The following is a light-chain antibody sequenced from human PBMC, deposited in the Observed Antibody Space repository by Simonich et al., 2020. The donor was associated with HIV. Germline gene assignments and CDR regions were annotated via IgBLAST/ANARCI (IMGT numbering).Light chain of an antibody. CDR3: QQYSSYLT. V-gene: IGKV1-NL1*01. CDR2: AAS. Sequence: DIQMTQSPSSLSASVGDRVTITCRASQGISNSLAWYQQNTGKAPKLLLYAASRLESGVPSRFSGSGSGTDYTLTISSLQPEDFATYYCQQYSSYLTFGPGTKVDIK. J-gene: IGKJ3*01. CDR1: QGISNS.